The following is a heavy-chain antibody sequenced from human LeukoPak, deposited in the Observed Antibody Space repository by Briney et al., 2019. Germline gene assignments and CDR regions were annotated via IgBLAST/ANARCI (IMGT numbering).Heavy chain of an antibody. Sequence: SETLSLTCTVSGGSIISYFWSWIRQPPGKGPKWFGNIFDSGTTNYNPSTNYHPSLKSRVTVSLDTSKNHFSLKLSSVTAADTAVYFCARGGVTTIAQYDYWGQGILVTVSS. CDR3: ARGGVTTIAQYDY. V-gene: IGHV4-59*01. CDR2: IFDSGTTNYNPST. CDR1: GGSIISYF. J-gene: IGHJ4*02. D-gene: IGHD5-12*01.